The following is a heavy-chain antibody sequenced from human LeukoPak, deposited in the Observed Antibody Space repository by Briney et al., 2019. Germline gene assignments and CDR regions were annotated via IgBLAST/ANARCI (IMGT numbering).Heavy chain of an antibody. D-gene: IGHD4-11*01. Sequence: ASVKVSCKVSGYTLTELSKHWVRQAPGKGLEWTGGFDPEDGETIYAQKFQGRVTMTEDTSTDTAYMELSSLRSEDTAVYYCATGEGTTVTTYYFDYWGQGTLVTVSS. J-gene: IGHJ4*02. V-gene: IGHV1-24*01. CDR3: ATGEGTTVTTYYFDY. CDR1: GYTLTELS. CDR2: FDPEDGET.